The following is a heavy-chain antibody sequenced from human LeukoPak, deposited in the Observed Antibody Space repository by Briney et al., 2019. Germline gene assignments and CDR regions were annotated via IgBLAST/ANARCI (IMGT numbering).Heavy chain of an antibody. V-gene: IGHV4-34*01. CDR2: INYNGEKT. Sequence: SETLSLTCVVSSGSFSGYLWSWIRQSPGKGLEWIGEINYNGEKTNYNPSLRSRVTISVDTSKDQFSLKLSSVTAADTAVYYCARPGRSGWYTFDIWGQGTMVTVSS. CDR1: SGSFSGYL. J-gene: IGHJ3*02. D-gene: IGHD6-19*01. CDR3: ARPGRSGWYTFDI.